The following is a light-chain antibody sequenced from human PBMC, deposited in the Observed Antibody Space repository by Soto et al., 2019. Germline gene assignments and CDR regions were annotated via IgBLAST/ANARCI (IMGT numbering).Light chain of an antibody. Sequence: DIQMTPSPLSLSASVGESVPITCRASQNITNFLNWYQRKPGKPPRLLIFRTSSLQSGVPSRFRGSRSETDFSLTISGLQPDDFATDICQQSYRSPLNFGPG. J-gene: IGKJ3*01. CDR2: RTS. CDR1: QNITNF. V-gene: IGKV1-39*01. CDR3: QQSYRSPLN.